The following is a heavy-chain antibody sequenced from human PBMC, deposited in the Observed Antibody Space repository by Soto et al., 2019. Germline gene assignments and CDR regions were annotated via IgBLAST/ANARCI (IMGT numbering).Heavy chain of an antibody. V-gene: IGHV3-21*01. CDR2: ISSSSSYI. D-gene: IGHD3-3*01. CDR1: GFTFSSYS. J-gene: IGHJ4*02. Sequence: VQLVESGGGLVKPGGSLRLSCAASGFTFSSYSMNWVRQAPGKGLEWVSSISSSSSYIYYADSVKGRFTISRDNAKNSLYLQMNSLRAEDTAVYYCARDPYYDFWSGYYTEFDYWGQGTLVTVSS. CDR3: ARDPYYDFWSGYYTEFDY.